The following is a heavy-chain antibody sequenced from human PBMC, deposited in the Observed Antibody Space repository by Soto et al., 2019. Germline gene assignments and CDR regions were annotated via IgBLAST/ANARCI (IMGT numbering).Heavy chain of an antibody. D-gene: IGHD1-7*01. J-gene: IGHJ4*02. CDR1: GGSISSSSYY. CDR3: ARAFYNWNYLGGDYFDN. Sequence: PSETLSLTCTVSGGSISSSSYYWSWIRQPPGKGLEWIGEINHSEHTNYNPSLKSRVTISVDTSKNQFSLTLSSVTAADTAVYFCARAFYNWNYLGGDYFDNWGQGALVTVSS. V-gene: IGHV4-39*07. CDR2: INHSEHT.